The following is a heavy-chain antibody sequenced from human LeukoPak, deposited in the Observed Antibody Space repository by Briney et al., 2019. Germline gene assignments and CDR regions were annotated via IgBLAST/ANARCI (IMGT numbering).Heavy chain of an antibody. Sequence: GGSLRLSCAASGFTFSSYGMHWVRQAPGKGLEWVAFIRYDGSNKYYADSVKGRFTISRDNSKNTLYLQMNSLRAEDTAVYYCAKYRGYSFFDAFDIWGQGTMVTVSS. D-gene: IGHD5-18*01. CDR3: AKYRGYSFFDAFDI. V-gene: IGHV3-30*02. J-gene: IGHJ3*02. CDR2: IRYDGSNK. CDR1: GFTFSSYG.